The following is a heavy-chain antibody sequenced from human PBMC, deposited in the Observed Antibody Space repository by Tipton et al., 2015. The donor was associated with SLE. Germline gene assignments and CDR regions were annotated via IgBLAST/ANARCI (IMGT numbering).Heavy chain of an antibody. V-gene: IGHV4-59*01. CDR2: IYYSGST. CDR3: ARAGGYFDY. CDR1: GGSISSYY. J-gene: IGHJ4*02. D-gene: IGHD3-16*01. Sequence: LRLSCTVSGGSISSYYWSWIRQPPGKGLEWIGYIYYSGSTNYNPSLKSRVTISVDTSKNQFSLKLSSVTAADTAVYYCARAGGYFDYWGQGTLVTVSS.